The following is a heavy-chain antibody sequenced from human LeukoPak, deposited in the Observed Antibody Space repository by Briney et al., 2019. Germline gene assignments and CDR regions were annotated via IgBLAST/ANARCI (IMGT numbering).Heavy chain of an antibody. D-gene: IGHD5-18*01. CDR2: INPSGGST. CDR3: ARGRPLSYTAMALGGDWFDP. J-gene: IGHJ5*02. V-gene: IGHV1-46*01. Sequence: ASVKVSCKASGYTFTSYYMHWVRQAPGQGLEWMGIINPSGGSTSYAQKFQGRVTMTRDTSTSTVYMELSSLRSEDTAVYYCARGRPLSYTAMALGGDWFDPWGQGTLVTVSS. CDR1: GYTFTSYY.